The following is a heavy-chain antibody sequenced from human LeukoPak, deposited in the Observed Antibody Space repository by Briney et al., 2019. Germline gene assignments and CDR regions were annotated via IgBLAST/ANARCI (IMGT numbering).Heavy chain of an antibody. CDR2: IYYSGST. CDR1: GGSISSYY. J-gene: IGHJ3*02. D-gene: IGHD5-18*01. Sequence: ASETLSFTCTVSGGSISSYYWSWIRQPPGKGLEWIGYIYYSGSTNYNPSLKSRVTISVDTSKNQFSLKLSSVTAADTAVYYCARGGYSYNDAFDIWGQGTMVTVSS. V-gene: IGHV4-59*01. CDR3: ARGGYSYNDAFDI.